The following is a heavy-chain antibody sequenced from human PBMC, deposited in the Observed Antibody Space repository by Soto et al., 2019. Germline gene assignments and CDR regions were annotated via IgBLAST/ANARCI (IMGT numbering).Heavy chain of an antibody. J-gene: IGHJ6*03. CDR2: IYYSGST. CDR3: ARHRTTVTPKDYYYYMDV. D-gene: IGHD4-17*01. Sequence: QLQLQESGPGLVKPSETLSLTCTVSGGSISSSSYYWGWIRQPPGKGLEWIGSIYYSGSTYYNPSLKSRVTISVDTSKNQFSLKLSSVTAADTAVYYCARHRTTVTPKDYYYYMDVWGKGTTVTVSS. V-gene: IGHV4-39*01. CDR1: GGSISSSSYY.